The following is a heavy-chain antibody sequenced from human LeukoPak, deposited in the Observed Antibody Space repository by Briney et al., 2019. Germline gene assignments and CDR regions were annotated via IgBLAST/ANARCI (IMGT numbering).Heavy chain of an antibody. CDR2: ISGSGGST. D-gene: IGHD1-26*01. J-gene: IGHJ4*02. CDR1: RFTFSSYA. V-gene: IGHV3-23*01. CDR3: AKTLVGATGDFDY. Sequence: PGGSLRLSCAASRFTFSSYATSWVRQAPGKGVEWVSAISGSGGSTYYADSVKGRFTIPRDNSKNTLYLQMNSLRAEDTAVYYCAKTLVGATGDFDYWGQGTLVTVSS.